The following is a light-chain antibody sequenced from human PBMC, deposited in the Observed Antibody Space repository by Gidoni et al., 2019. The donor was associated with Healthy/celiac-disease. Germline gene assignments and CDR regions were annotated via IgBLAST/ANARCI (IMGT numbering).Light chain of an antibody. CDR2: GAS. CDR1: LSVSSSY. V-gene: IGKV3-20*01. J-gene: IGKJ1*01. CDR3: QQYGSSPRT. Sequence: EIVLTQSPGTLSLSPVERATLPCRASLSVSSSYLAWYQQKPGQAPRLLIYGASSRATGIPDRFSGSGSGTDFTLTISRLEPEDFAVYYCQQYGSSPRTFGQGTKVEIK.